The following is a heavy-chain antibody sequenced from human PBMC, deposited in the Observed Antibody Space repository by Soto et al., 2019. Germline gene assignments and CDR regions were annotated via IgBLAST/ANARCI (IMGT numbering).Heavy chain of an antibody. CDR2: IYYSRIT. Sequence: SATLSLTCTLSGGPIISYYWSWIRQPPGKGLEWIGYIYYSRITNYNPSLKSRVNISVDTSKNQFSLKLSSLTAADTAVYYCARYKSNYYYGMDVWGQGTTVT. D-gene: IGHD1-20*01. CDR3: ARYKSNYYYGMDV. CDR1: GGPIISYY. V-gene: IGHV4-59*01. J-gene: IGHJ6*02.